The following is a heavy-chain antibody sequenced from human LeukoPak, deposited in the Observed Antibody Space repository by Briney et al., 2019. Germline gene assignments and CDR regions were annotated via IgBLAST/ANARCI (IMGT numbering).Heavy chain of an antibody. Sequence: PSETLSLTCTVSGGSISSSSYYWGWIRQPPGKGLAWIGSIYYSGSTYYNPSLKSRVTISVDTSKNQFSLKLSSVTAADTAVNYCARPRMVAKTRWFDPWGQGTLVTVSS. J-gene: IGHJ5*02. CDR1: GGSISSSSYY. D-gene: IGHD5-12*01. CDR2: IYYSGST. V-gene: IGHV4-39*01. CDR3: ARPRMVAKTRWFDP.